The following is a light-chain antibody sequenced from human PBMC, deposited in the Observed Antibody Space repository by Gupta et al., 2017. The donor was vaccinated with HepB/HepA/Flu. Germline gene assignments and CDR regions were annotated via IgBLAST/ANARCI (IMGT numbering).Light chain of an antibody. CDR2: SAS. CDR3: QQADTFPWT. J-gene: IGKJ1*01. Sequence: DIQMTQSPSSVSAFLGDTVTITCRASQDVSNWLAWYKQKPGKAPNLLICSASRLQSGVPSRFSGSGYGTDFTLIISSLQPEDFATYYCQQADTFPWTFGQGTKVEI. V-gene: IGKV1-12*01. CDR1: QDVSNW.